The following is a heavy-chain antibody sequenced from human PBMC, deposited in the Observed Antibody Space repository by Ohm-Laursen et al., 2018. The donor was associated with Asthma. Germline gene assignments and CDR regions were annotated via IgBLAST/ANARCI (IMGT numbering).Heavy chain of an antibody. J-gene: IGHJ5*02. CDR1: GGSISSGDYY. CDR2: IYYNGCT. CDR3: GRQGDLSYTFGT. V-gene: IGHV4-30-4*01. D-gene: IGHD3-3*01. Sequence: TLSLTCSVSGGSISSGDYYWSWIRQSPGKGLEWIGFIYYNGCTSSNPSLKSRVTMSVDTSRNQFSLRLDSVTAADTAVYFCGRQGDLSYTFGTWGQGTLVTVSS.